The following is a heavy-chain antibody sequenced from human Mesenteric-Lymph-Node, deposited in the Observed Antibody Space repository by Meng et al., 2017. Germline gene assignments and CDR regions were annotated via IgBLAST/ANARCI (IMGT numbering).Heavy chain of an antibody. CDR3: TTPETSGSIARH. J-gene: IGHJ4*02. CDR1: GFTFSNAW. V-gene: IGHV3-15*01. Sequence: GESLKISCAASGFTFSNAWMNWVRQVPGKGLEWVARFKSIPDGGAIDYAAPVKGRFTISRDDSKSTLYLQMNSLETEDTAVYYCTTPETSGSIARHWGQGTLVTVSS. CDR2: FKSIPDGGAI. D-gene: IGHD2-21*01.